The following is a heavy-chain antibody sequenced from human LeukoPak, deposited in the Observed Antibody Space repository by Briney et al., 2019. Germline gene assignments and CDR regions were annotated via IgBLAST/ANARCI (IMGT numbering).Heavy chain of an antibody. CDR1: GFTVSTNY. D-gene: IGHD3-3*01. CDR2: IYSGGAT. CDR3: ARADYDFWSGYYKSYYYGMDV. V-gene: IGHV3-53*01. J-gene: IGHJ6*02. Sequence: GGSLRLSCAASGFTVSTNYMSWVRQAPGKGLEWVSVIYSGGATYYADSVKGRFTISRDNSKNTLYLQMNSLRAEDTAVYYCARADYDFWSGYYKSYYYGMDVWGQGTTVTVSS.